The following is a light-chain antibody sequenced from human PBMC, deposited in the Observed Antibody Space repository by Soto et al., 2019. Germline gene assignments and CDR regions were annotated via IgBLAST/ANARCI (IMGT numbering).Light chain of an antibody. Sequence: EVVLTQSPATLSLSPGERATLSCSASENVRTFVDWYQQKPGQAPRLLIHGASNRATGIPARFSGSGSGTDFTLTISNLEPEDFAVYYCQQHSHWPPWTFGQGTRVEI. V-gene: IGKV3-11*01. CDR3: QQHSHWPPWT. J-gene: IGKJ1*01. CDR2: GAS. CDR1: ENVRTF.